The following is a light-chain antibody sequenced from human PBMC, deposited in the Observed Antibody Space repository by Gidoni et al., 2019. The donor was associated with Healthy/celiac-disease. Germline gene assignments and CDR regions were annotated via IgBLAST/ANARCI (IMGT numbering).Light chain of an antibody. Sequence: DIVMTQSPDSLAVSLGERATINCKSSQSGLYSSNNKNYLAWYQQKPGQPPKLLIYWAYTRESGVPDRFSGSGSGTDFTLTISSLQAEDVAVYYCQQYYSTPPWTFGQGTKVEIK. CDR1: QSGLYSSNNKNY. CDR2: WAY. V-gene: IGKV4-1*01. CDR3: QQYYSTPPWT. J-gene: IGKJ1*01.